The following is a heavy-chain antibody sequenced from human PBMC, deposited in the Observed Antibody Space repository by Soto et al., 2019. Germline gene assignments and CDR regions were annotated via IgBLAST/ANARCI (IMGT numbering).Heavy chain of an antibody. CDR2: IIPIFGTA. CDR3: ARGIAVAGVYYGMDV. V-gene: IGHV1-69*13. Sequence: SVKGSCKASGGTFSSYAISWVQQAPGQGLEWMGGIIPIFGTANYAQKFQGRVTITADESTSTAYMELSSLRSEDTAVYYCARGIAVAGVYYGMDVWGQGTTVTVTS. CDR1: GGTFSSYA. J-gene: IGHJ6*02. D-gene: IGHD6-19*01.